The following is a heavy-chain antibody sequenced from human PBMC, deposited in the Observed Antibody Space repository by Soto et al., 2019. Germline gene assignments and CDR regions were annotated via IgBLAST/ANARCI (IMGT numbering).Heavy chain of an antibody. V-gene: IGHV4-59*12. J-gene: IGHJ4*02. CDR3: ARSGSTIFGVVSRDIFDY. D-gene: IGHD3-3*01. CDR2: IYYSGST. CDR1: GGSISSYY. Sequence: SETLSLTYTVSGGSISSYYWSWIRQPPGKGLEWIGYIYYSGSTNYNPSLKSRVTISVDTSKNQFSLKLSSVTAADTAVYYCARSGSTIFGVVSRDIFDYWGQGTLVTVSS.